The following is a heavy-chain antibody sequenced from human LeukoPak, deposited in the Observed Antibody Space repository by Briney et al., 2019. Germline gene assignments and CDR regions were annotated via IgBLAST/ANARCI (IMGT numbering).Heavy chain of an antibody. CDR3: AREHYGDYVY. V-gene: IGHV4-38-2*02. Sequence: PSETLSLTCTVSGYSISSGYYWGWIRQPPGKRLEWIGSIYHSGSTYYTPSLKSPVTISVDTSKNQFPLKLSSVTAADTAVYFCAREHYGDYVYWGQGTLVTVSS. J-gene: IGHJ4*02. CDR2: IYHSGST. D-gene: IGHD4-17*01. CDR1: GYSISSGYY.